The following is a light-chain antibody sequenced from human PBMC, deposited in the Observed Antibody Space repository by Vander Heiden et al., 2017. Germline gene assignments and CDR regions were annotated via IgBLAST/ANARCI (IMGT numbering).Light chain of an antibody. CDR3: SSYTSSSTLP. Sequence: QSALTQPASVSGSPGQSNTISCTGTSSDVGGYNYVSWYQQHPGKAPKLMIYDVSNRPSGVSNRFSGSKSGNTASLTISGLQAEDEADYYCSSYTSSSTLPFGGGTKLTVL. J-gene: IGLJ2*01. CDR2: DVS. V-gene: IGLV2-14*01. CDR1: SSDVGGYNY.